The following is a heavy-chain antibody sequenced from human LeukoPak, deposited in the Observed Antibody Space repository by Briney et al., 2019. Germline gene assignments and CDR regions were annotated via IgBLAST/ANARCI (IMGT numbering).Heavy chain of an antibody. J-gene: IGHJ3*02. CDR2: ISSSSSYI. CDR3: ARVARSYPLGAFDI. CDR1: GFTFSSYS. V-gene: IGHV3-21*01. D-gene: IGHD1-26*01. Sequence: GGSLRPSCAASGFTFSSYSMNWVRQAPGKGLEWVSSISSSSSYIYYADSVKGRFTISRDNAKNSLYLQMNSLRAEDTAVYYCARVARSYPLGAFDIWGQGTMVTVSS.